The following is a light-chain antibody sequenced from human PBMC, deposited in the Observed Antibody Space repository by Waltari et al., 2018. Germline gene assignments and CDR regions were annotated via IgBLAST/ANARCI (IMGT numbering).Light chain of an antibody. J-gene: IGLJ1*01. CDR2: YDS. CDR1: NIADKN. Sequence: SYVLPQAPSVSVSPGETARITCGGNNIADKNVPWYQQKPGQAPVLVIFYDSDRPSGIPERFSGSNSGNTATLTISRAEAGDEADYYCQVWDTSIDLSVFGTGTKVTVL. CDR3: QVWDTSIDLSV. V-gene: IGLV3-21*04.